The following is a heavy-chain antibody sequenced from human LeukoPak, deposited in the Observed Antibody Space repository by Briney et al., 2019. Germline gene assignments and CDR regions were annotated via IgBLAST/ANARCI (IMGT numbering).Heavy chain of an antibody. D-gene: IGHD5-18*01. CDR1: GFTFSSYW. CDR2: IKQDESEK. J-gene: IGHJ4*02. V-gene: IGHV3-7*03. Sequence: PGGSLRLSCAASGFTFSSYWMSWVRQAPGKGLEWVANIKQDESEKYYVDSVKGRFTISRDNAKNSLYLQMNSLRAEDTAVYYCARETRAMGTGFDYWGQGTLVTVSS. CDR3: ARETRAMGTGFDY.